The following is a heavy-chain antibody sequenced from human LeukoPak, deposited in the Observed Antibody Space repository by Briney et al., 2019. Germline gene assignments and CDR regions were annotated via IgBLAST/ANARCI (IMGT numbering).Heavy chain of an antibody. V-gene: IGHV1-46*01. D-gene: IGHD4-17*01. CDR3: ATYGDLDAFDI. Sequence: ASVKVSCKASGYTFTSYYMHWVRQAPGQGLEWMGIINPSGGSTSYAQKFQGRVTMTRDTSTSTVYMELSSLRSEDTAMYYCATYGDLDAFDIWGQGTMVTVSS. CDR2: INPSGGST. CDR1: GYTFTSYY. J-gene: IGHJ3*02.